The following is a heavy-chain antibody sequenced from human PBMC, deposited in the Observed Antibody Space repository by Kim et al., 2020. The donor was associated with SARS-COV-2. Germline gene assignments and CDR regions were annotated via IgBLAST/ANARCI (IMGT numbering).Heavy chain of an antibody. J-gene: IGHJ6*02. CDR3: ARALDV. Sequence: PNSGKTGYAQKFQGRVTMTRNTSISTAYMELSSLRSEDTAVYYCARALDVWGQGTTVTVSS. CDR2: PNSGKT. V-gene: IGHV1-8*01.